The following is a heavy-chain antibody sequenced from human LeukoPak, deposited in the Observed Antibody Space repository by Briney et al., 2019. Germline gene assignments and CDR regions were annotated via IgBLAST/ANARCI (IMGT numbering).Heavy chain of an antibody. J-gene: IGHJ4*02. CDR3: ASQPNSYGGEYYFDY. CDR1: GFTFSSYW. V-gene: IGHV3-74*01. D-gene: IGHD5-18*01. Sequence: PGGSLRLSCAASGFTFSSYWMHWVRQAPGKGLVWVSRINSDGSSTSYADSVKGRFTISRDNAKNTLYLQMNSLRAKDTAVYYCASQPNSYGGEYYFDYWGQGTLVTVSS. CDR2: INSDGSST.